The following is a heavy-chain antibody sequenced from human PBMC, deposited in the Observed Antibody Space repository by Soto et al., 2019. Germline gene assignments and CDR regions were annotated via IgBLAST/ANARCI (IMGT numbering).Heavy chain of an antibody. D-gene: IGHD3-22*01. CDR1: GFTFCRDW. CDR2: IKEDGSQK. V-gene: IGHV3-7*04. J-gene: IGHJ3*02. CDR3: ARGDYYDVSGPFSDAFDI. Sequence: GGSLRLSCAASGFTFCRDWMSWVRPAPGEGLEWVANIKEDGSQKWYVDSVKGRFTISRDNAKNSLYLQMNSLRVEDTAVYYCARGDYYDVSGPFSDAFDIWGQGTMVTVSS.